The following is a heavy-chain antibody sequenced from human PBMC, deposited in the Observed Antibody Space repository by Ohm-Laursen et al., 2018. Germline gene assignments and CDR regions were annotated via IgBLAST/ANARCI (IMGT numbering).Heavy chain of an antibody. V-gene: IGHV3-7*01. Sequence: GSLRLSCTASGFTFSSYWMSWVRQAPGKGLEWVANIKQDGSEKYYVDSVKGRFTISRDNAKNSLYLQMNSLRAEDTAVYYCVMTGYPRYYYYGMDVWGQGTTVTVSS. CDR3: VMTGYPRYYYYGMDV. D-gene: IGHD3-9*01. CDR2: IKQDGSEK. J-gene: IGHJ6*02. CDR1: GFTFSSYW.